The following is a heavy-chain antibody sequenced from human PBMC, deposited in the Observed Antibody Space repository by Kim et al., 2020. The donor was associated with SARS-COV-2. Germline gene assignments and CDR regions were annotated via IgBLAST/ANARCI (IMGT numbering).Heavy chain of an antibody. CDR3: ARQSCSSTSCYSFDY. D-gene: IGHD2-2*02. J-gene: IGHJ4*02. Sequence: PPIKCRVTLSVETSKNPFSLKLSSVTAADTAVYYCARQSCSSTSCYSFDYWGQGTLVTVSS. V-gene: IGHV4-59*08.